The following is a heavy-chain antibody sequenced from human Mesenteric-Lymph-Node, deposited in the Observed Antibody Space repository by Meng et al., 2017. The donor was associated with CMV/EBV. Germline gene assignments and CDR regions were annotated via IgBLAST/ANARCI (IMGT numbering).Heavy chain of an antibody. J-gene: IGHJ4*02. CDR2: MYHSGKT. V-gene: IGHV4-59*01. D-gene: IGHD3-10*01. Sequence: SETLSLTCTVSGGSMSGSYWSWIRQSPGEGLEWIAQMYHSGKTEYNPSLKSRVTISVDTSKNQFSLRLRSVTPADTAVFYCARYSPRYYYGSGSLDYWGQGTLVTVSS. CDR3: ARYSPRYYYGSGSLDY. CDR1: GGSMSGSY.